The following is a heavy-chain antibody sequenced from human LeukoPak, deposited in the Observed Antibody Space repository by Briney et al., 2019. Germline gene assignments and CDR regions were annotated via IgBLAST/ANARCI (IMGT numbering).Heavy chain of an antibody. CDR2: IRGKADSHTA. V-gene: IGHV3-72*01. J-gene: IGHJ6*02. CDR1: GFSFSDHY. Sequence: GGSLRLSCAASGFSFSDHYIDWVRQAPGKGLEWVGRIRGKADSHTAEYAASVTGRFSISRDDSKNSLYLQMNSLRAEDTAVYYCARIDYDFWSGYYRGMDVWGQGTTVTVSS. CDR3: ARIDYDFWSGYYRGMDV. D-gene: IGHD3-3*01.